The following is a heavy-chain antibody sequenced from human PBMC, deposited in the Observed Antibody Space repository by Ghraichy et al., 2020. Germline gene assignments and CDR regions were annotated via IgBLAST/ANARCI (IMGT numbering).Heavy chain of an antibody. CDR2: IKQDGSEQ. J-gene: IGHJ4*02. Sequence: GGSLRLSCAASGITFSNYWMTWVRQAPGKGLEWVANIKQDGSEQYYADSVKGRFTISRDNAKNSLYLQMNSLRAEDTALYFCARIVRVWHIRDWGPGNLVTVSS. D-gene: IGHD6-13*01. V-gene: IGHV3-7*01. CDR1: GITFSNYW. CDR3: ARIVRVWHIRD.